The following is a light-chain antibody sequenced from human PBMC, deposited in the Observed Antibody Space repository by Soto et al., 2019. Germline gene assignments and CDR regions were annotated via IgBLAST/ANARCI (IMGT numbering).Light chain of an antibody. Sequence: DIQMTQSPTTLSASVGDRITITCRASQSISSWLAWYQQKPGKAPKLLIYDASSLESGVPSRFSGSGSGTEFTRTISSLQPDDFATYYCQKYNSYLWTFGQGTKVEIK. J-gene: IGKJ1*01. CDR3: QKYNSYLWT. CDR2: DAS. V-gene: IGKV1-5*01. CDR1: QSISSW.